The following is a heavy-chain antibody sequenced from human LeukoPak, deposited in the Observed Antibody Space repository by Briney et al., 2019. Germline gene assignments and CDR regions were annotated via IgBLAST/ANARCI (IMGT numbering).Heavy chain of an antibody. D-gene: IGHD2-2*01. CDR1: GFTFSSYA. Sequence: PGGSRRLSCAASGFTFSSYAMHWVRQAPDSVKGRFTISRDNSKSTLYLQMNSLRAEDTAVYYCARDPTQSSPFDYWGQGTLVTVSS. CDR3: ARDPTQSSPFDY. J-gene: IGHJ4*02. V-gene: IGHV3-30*01.